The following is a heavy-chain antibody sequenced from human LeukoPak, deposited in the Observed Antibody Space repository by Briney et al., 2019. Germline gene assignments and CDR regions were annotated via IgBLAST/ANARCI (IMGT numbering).Heavy chain of an antibody. Sequence: SGPTLVNPTQTLTLTCTFSGFSLGTSGVGVGWIRQPPGKALEWLALIYWDDDKRYSPSLKSRLTITKDTSKNQVVLTMTNMDPVDTATYYCAHTIAMVRGVITHYFDYWGQGTLITVSS. CDR1: GFSLGTSGVG. CDR3: AHTIAMVRGVITHYFDY. CDR2: IYWDDDK. D-gene: IGHD3-10*01. V-gene: IGHV2-5*02. J-gene: IGHJ4*02.